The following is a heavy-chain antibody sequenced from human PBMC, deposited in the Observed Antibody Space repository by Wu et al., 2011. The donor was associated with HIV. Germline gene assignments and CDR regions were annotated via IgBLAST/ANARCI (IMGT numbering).Heavy chain of an antibody. V-gene: IGHV1-2*02. CDR1: GYTFTDYN. CDR3: ARQKFYKGGQGWYFDP. J-gene: IGHJ2*01. D-gene: IGHD2/OR15-2a*01. Sequence: VQLVQSGAEVKKPGATVTISCKVSGYTFTDYNTHWVRQAPGQGLEWIGWVKTVTGAVNFGSAYFRHRVSLTRDRDLFTAHMDIRGLTQGDTATYFCARQKFYKGGQGWYFDPWGRGTL. CDR2: VKTVTGAV.